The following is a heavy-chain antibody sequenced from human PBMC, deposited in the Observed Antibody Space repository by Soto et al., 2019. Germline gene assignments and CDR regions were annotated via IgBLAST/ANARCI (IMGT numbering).Heavy chain of an antibody. J-gene: IGHJ6*03. V-gene: IGHV4-39*01. CDR3: ARLSAHRITIFGTYYYYYYMDV. Sequence: QLQLQESGPGLVKPSETLSLTCTVSGGSISSSSYYWGWIRQPPGKGLEWIGSIYYSGSTYYNPSLKSRVTISVDTSKNQFSLKLSSVTAADTAVYYCARLSAHRITIFGTYYYYYYMDVWGKGTTVTVSS. CDR1: GGSISSSSYY. D-gene: IGHD3-3*01. CDR2: IYYSGST.